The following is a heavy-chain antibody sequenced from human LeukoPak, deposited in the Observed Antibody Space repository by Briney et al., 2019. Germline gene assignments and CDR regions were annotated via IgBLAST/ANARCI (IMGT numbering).Heavy chain of an antibody. D-gene: IGHD6-19*01. Sequence: ESLRLSCAASGCTFRTYAMTGVRQAPGKELEWVSAINDGGGYTYYADSVKGRFTISRDNSKNTLYLQMDSLRAEDTAVYYCARALAGRFDYWGQGTLVTVSS. CDR1: GCTFRTYA. CDR2: INDGGGYT. J-gene: IGHJ4*02. CDR3: ARALAGRFDY. V-gene: IGHV3-23*01.